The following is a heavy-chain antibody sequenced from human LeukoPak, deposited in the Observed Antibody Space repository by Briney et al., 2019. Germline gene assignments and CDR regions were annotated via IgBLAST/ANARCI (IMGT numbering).Heavy chain of an antibody. Sequence: PGRSLRLSCAASGFTFSSYAMHWVRQAPGKGLEWVANIKQDGIEKYFVGSVKGRFAISRDNAKNSLYLQMNSLRVEDTAVYYCAREGMVRGVPDAFDLWGQGTMVTVSS. CDR2: IKQDGIEK. D-gene: IGHD3-10*01. CDR1: GFTFSSYA. V-gene: IGHV3-7*01. J-gene: IGHJ3*01. CDR3: AREGMVRGVPDAFDL.